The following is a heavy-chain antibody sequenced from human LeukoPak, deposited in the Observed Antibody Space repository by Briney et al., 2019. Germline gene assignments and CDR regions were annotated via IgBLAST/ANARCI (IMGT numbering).Heavy chain of an antibody. CDR1: GYTFTDYF. CDR3: ARAYEYGWFDP. D-gene: IGHD3-16*01. Sequence: ASVKVSCKASGYTFTDYFLHWVRQAPGQGLEWMGWINPKSGATNYAQSFQGRVTMTWDTSISTGNMELNRLRSDDTAVYYCARAYEYGWFDPWGQGTLVPVSS. CDR2: INPKSGAT. J-gene: IGHJ5*02. V-gene: IGHV1-2*02.